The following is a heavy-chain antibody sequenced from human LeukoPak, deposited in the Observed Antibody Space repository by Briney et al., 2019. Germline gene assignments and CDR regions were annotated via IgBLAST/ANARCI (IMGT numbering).Heavy chain of an antibody. Sequence: NPSQTLSLTCTVSGGSISSGDYYWSGIRQPPGKGLEWIGYIYYSGSTYYNPSLKSRVTISVDTSKNQFSLKLSSVTAADTAVYYCARTLPYQLLSFDYWGQGTLVTVSS. CDR2: IYYSGST. CDR3: ARTLPYQLLSFDY. D-gene: IGHD2-2*01. J-gene: IGHJ4*02. CDR1: GGSISSGDYY. V-gene: IGHV4-30-4*01.